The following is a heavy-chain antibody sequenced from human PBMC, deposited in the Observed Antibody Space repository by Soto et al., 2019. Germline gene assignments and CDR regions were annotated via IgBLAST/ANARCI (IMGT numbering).Heavy chain of an antibody. CDR2: ISGSGGST. D-gene: IGHD6-13*01. CDR3: AKSSSWYRGYTRVYYFDY. CDR1: GFTFSSYA. V-gene: IGHV3-23*01. J-gene: IGHJ4*02. Sequence: GGSLRLSCAASGFTFSSYAMSWVRQAPGKGLEWVSAISGSGGSTYYADSVKGRFTISRDNSKNTLYLQMNSLRAEDTAVYYCAKSSSWYRGYTRVYYFDYWGQGTLVTVSS.